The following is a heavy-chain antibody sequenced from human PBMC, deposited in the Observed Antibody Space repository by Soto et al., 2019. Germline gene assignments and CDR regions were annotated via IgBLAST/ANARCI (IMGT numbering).Heavy chain of an antibody. CDR1: GGSISSYY. V-gene: IGHV4-59*08. Sequence: SETLSLTCTVSGGSISSYYWSWIRQPPGKGLEWIGYIYYSGSTNYNPSLKSRVTISVDTSKNQFSLKLSSVTAADTAVYYCARLPDFWSGLNWFDPWGQGTLVTVSS. D-gene: IGHD3-3*01. CDR3: ARLPDFWSGLNWFDP. J-gene: IGHJ5*02. CDR2: IYYSGST.